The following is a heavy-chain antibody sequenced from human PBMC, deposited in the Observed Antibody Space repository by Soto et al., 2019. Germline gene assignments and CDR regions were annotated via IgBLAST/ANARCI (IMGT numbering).Heavy chain of an antibody. CDR1: GYSFTSYW. J-gene: IGHJ6*02. Sequence: GESLKISCNGSGYSFTSYWISWVRQMPGKGLEWMGRIDPSDSYTNYSPSFQGHVTISADKSISTAYLQWSSLKASDTAMYYCARHTYYDILTGYYPYYYFCGMDVWGQGTKATVSS. CDR3: ARHTYYDILTGYYPYYYFCGMDV. CDR2: IDPSDSYT. V-gene: IGHV5-10-1*01. D-gene: IGHD3-9*01.